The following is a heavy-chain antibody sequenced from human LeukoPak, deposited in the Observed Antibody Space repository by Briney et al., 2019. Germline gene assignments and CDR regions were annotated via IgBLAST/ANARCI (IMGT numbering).Heavy chain of an antibody. CDR1: GFTFSSYA. Sequence: PGGSLRLSCVASGFTFSSYAMSWVRQAPGKGLEWVSAISGSGGSTYYADSVKGRFTISRDNSKNTLYLQMNSLRAEDTAVYYCAKDLWRVGATSFDPWGQGTLVTVSS. J-gene: IGHJ5*02. CDR3: AKDLWRVGATSFDP. CDR2: ISGSGGST. V-gene: IGHV3-23*01. D-gene: IGHD1-26*01.